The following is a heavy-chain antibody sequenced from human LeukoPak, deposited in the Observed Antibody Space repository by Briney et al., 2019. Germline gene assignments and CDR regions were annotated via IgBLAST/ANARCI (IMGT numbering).Heavy chain of an antibody. CDR1: GFTFSSYA. J-gene: IGHJ4*02. CDR2: ISGSGGST. Sequence: PGGSLRLSCAASGFTFSSYAMSWVRQAPGKGLEWVSGISGSGGSTYYADSVEGRFTISRVNSRNTLYLQMNSLRADDTAVYYCTKHRLGVSGWYATDYWGQGTLVSVSS. D-gene: IGHD6-19*01. CDR3: TKHRLGVSGWYATDY. V-gene: IGHV3-23*01.